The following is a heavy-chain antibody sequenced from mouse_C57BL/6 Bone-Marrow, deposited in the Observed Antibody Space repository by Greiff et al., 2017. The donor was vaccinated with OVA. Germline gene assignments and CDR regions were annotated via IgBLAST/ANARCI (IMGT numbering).Heavy chain of an antibody. J-gene: IGHJ4*01. CDR3: ARSRYYYGSTYYAMDY. Sequence: QVQLKQPGAELVKPGASVKLSCKASGYTFTSYWMHWVKQRPGRGLEWIGRIDPNSGGTKYNEKFKSKATLTVDKPSSTAYMQLSSLTSEDSAVYYCARSRYYYGSTYYAMDYWGQGTSVTVSS. CDR1: GYTFTSYW. CDR2: IDPNSGGT. D-gene: IGHD1-1*01. V-gene: IGHV1-72*01.